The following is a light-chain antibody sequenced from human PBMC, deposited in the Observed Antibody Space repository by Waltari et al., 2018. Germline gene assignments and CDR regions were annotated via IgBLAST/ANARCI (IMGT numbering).Light chain of an antibody. J-gene: IGKJ1*01. CDR2: WAS. V-gene: IGKV4-1*01. Sequence: DVVMTQSPDSLAVSLGERATINCKSSQSLLYTSNNKNDLAWYQQKPGQPPKILIYWASIRESRVPDRFSGSGSGTDFTLTISGLQAEDVASYFCLQYLHTPRTFGQGTKVEIK. CDR1: QSLLYTSNNKND. CDR3: LQYLHTPRT.